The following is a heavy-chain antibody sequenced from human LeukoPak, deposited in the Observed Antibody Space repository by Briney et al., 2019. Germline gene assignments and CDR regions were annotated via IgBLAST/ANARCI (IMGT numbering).Heavy chain of an antibody. Sequence: SETLSLTCAVYGGSFSGYYWSWIRQSPGKGLEWIGEIKHGGSTNYNPSLKSRVTISLDTSKNQFFLRLTSVTAADTAVYYCARSLFLRGVILLGGIYVRDVWAKGPRSPSP. CDR3: ARSLFLRGVILLGGIYVRDV. CDR2: IKHGGST. J-gene: IGHJ6*02. D-gene: IGHD3-10*01. V-gene: IGHV4-34*01. CDR1: GGSFSGYY.